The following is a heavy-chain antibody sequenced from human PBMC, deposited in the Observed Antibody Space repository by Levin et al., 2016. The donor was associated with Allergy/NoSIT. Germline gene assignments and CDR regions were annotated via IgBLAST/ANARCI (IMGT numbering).Heavy chain of an antibody. Sequence: GESLKISCAASGFTFSSYAMSWVRQAPGKGLEWVSTISGNGITTYYADSVRGRFTISRDNSKNTVFLQMNSLRADDTAVYYCTKKGVNSVPNNWFDHWGQGTLVTVSS. CDR1: GFTFSSYA. J-gene: IGHJ5*02. CDR2: ISGNGITT. CDR3: TKKGVNSVPNNWFDH. V-gene: IGHV3-23*01. D-gene: IGHD3-10*01.